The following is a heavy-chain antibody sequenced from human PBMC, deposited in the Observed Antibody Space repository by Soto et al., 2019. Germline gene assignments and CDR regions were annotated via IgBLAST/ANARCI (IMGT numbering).Heavy chain of an antibody. CDR1: GYTFTSYA. V-gene: IGHV1-3*01. CDR2: INAGNGNT. J-gene: IGHJ4*02. D-gene: IGHD3-3*01. CDR3: ARTSGYYFYDY. Sequence: ASVKVSCKASGYTFTSYAMHWLLQAPGQRLEWMGWINAGNGNTKYSQKFQGRVTITRDTSASTAYMELSSLRSEDTAVYYCARTSGYYFYDYWGQGTLVTVSS.